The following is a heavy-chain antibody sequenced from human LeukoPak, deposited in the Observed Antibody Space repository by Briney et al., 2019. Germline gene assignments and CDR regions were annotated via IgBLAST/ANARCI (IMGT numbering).Heavy chain of an antibody. J-gene: IGHJ4*02. V-gene: IGHV1-18*01. CDR3: AREPGDWRTPGTLDY. CDR2: ISTSTGDT. Sequence: ASVKVSCKTSGYSFILYGISWVRQAPGQGPELMGWISTSTGDTKYTQKFQGRVTLTTDTSTSTAYLELNSLRSEDTAVYYCAREPGDWRTPGTLDYWGQGTLVTVSS. D-gene: IGHD1-1*01. CDR1: GYSFILYG.